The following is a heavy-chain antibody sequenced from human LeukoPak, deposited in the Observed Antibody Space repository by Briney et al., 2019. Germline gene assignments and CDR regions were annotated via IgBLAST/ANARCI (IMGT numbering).Heavy chain of an antibody. J-gene: IGHJ4*02. CDR1: GFTFSSYG. Sequence: GGSLRLSCAASGFTFSSYGMHWVRQAPGKGLEWVAVISYDGSNKYYADSVKGRFTISRDNSKNTLYLQMNGLRAEDTAVYYCAKDRLLDYWGQGTLVTVSS. CDR2: ISYDGSNK. CDR3: AKDRLLDY. D-gene: IGHD5/OR15-5a*01. V-gene: IGHV3-30*18.